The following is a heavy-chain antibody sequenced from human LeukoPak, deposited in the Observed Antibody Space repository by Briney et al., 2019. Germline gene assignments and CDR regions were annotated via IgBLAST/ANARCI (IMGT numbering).Heavy chain of an antibody. CDR3: ARGDYYGSGSYQYYFDY. Sequence: GGSLRLSCAASGFTFSSYAMHWVRQAPGKGLEWVAVISYDGSNKYYADSVKGRFTISRDNSRNTLYLQMNSLRAEDTAVYYCARGDYYGSGSYQYYFDYWGQGTLVTVSS. V-gene: IGHV3-30-3*01. CDR1: GFTFSSYA. CDR2: ISYDGSNK. J-gene: IGHJ4*02. D-gene: IGHD3-10*01.